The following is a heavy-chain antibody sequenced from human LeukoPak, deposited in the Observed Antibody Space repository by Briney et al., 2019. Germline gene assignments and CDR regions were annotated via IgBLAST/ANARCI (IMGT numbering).Heavy chain of an antibody. J-gene: IGHJ4*02. CDR3: ARDLFRVLDY. Sequence: QPGGSLRLSCAASGFTFGSYVMHWVRQAPGKGLEWVSCISDSGSTIYYADSVKGRFTISRDNAKNSLYLQMNSLGAEDTAVYYCARDLFRVLDYWGQGTLVTVSS. D-gene: IGHD3-10*02. V-gene: IGHV3-48*03. CDR2: ISDSGSTI. CDR1: GFTFGSYV.